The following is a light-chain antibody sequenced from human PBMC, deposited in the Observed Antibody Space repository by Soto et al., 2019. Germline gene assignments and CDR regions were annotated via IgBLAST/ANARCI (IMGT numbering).Light chain of an antibody. J-gene: IGKJ4*01. Sequence: EFGLTQSPCTLSWSPGERATLSWGASQSVSSSYLAWYQQKPGQAPRLLIYDASSRATGIPDRFSGGGYGTDFTLTISRLEPEDFAVYYCQQFSSYPLTFGGGTKVDIK. V-gene: IGKV3-20*01. CDR1: QSVSSSY. CDR3: QQFSSYPLT. CDR2: DAS.